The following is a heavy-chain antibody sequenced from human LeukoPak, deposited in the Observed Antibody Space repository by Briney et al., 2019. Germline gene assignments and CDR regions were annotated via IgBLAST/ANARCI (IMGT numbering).Heavy chain of an antibody. CDR1: GGSISSGGYY. D-gene: IGHD6-13*01. CDR2: IYYSGST. J-gene: IGHJ4*02. CDR3: ARDFDRAAAGV. V-gene: IGHV4-31*03. Sequence: SETLSLTCTVSGGSISSGGYYWSWIRQRPGKGLEWIGYIYYSGSTYYNPSLKSRVTISVDTSKNQFSLKLSSVTAADTAVYYCARDFDRAAAGVWGQGTLVTVSS.